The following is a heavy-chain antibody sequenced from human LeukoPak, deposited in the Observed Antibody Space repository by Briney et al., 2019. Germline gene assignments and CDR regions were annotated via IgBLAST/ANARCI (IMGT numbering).Heavy chain of an antibody. D-gene: IGHD2-8*02. J-gene: IGHJ3*02. CDR2: IFNSGDT. V-gene: IGHV3-53*01. Sequence: PGGSLRLSCAASGFTISSNYMNWVRQAPGKGLEWVSVIFNSGDTYYADSVKGRFTITRDNSKNTVYLEMNSLRVDDTAVYYCARDHETTAGDFDIWGQGTLVIIS. CDR3: ARDHETTAGDFDI. CDR1: GFTISSNY.